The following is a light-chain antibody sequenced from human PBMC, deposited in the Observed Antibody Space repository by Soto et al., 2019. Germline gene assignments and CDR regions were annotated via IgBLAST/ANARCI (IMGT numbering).Light chain of an antibody. J-gene: IGKJ1*01. CDR3: QHYNSYSEA. CDR2: KAS. CDR1: QTISSW. Sequence: DLQMTRSPAIMSASVCDSVPLTCRASQTISSWLAWYQQKPGKAPKLLIYKASTLKSGVPSRFSGSGSGTEFTLTISSLQPDDFATYYCQHYNSYSEAFGQGTKVDIK. V-gene: IGKV1-5*03.